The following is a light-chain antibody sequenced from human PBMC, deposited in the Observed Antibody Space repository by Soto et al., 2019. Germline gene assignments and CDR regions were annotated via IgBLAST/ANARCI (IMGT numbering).Light chain of an antibody. Sequence: DIQMTQSASSLSASVGDRVTITCRASQSISNYLNWYQQKPGKAPNLLIHAASSLQSGVPSRFSGSGSGTEFTLTISSLQPDDFATYYCQQYNSYSWTFGQGTKVDI. CDR2: AAS. CDR1: QSISNY. J-gene: IGKJ1*01. V-gene: IGKV1-5*01. CDR3: QQYNSYSWT.